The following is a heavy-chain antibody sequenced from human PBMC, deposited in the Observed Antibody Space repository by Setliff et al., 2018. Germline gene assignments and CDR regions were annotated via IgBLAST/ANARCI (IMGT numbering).Heavy chain of an antibody. CDR3: ARGPGYCSSTSCYDPDYYYYYMDV. J-gene: IGHJ6*03. CDR2: MNPNSGNT. V-gene: IGHV1-8*02. Sequence: GASVKVSCKASGYTFTSYDINWVRQATGQGLEWMGWMNPNSGNTGYAQKFQGRVTMTRSTSISTAYMELSSLRSEDTAVYYCARGPGYCSSTSCYDPDYYYYYMDVWGKGTTVTVSS. D-gene: IGHD2-2*01. CDR1: GYTFTSYD.